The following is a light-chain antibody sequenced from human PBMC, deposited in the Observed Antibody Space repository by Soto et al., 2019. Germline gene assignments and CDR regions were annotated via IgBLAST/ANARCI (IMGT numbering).Light chain of an antibody. CDR1: QSVSSN. Sequence: EIVMTQSRATLSVSPGASATLSCRATQSVSSNLAWYQQKPGQAPRLLIYGASTRATGIPARFSGSGSGTEFTLTISSLQPEDFAVYYCQPYNNWTFTVGKGTRLGL. CDR3: QPYNNWTFT. CDR2: GAS. J-gene: IGKJ5*01. V-gene: IGKV3-15*01.